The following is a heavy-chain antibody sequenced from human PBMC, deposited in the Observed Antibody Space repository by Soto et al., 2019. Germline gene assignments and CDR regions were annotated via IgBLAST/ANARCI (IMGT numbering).Heavy chain of an antibody. D-gene: IGHD4-17*01. CDR3: ARRYGDRDY. CDR1: GGTFSSYT. CDR2: IIPILGIG. V-gene: IGHV1-69*02. J-gene: IGHJ4*02. Sequence: QVQLVQSGAEVKKPGSSVKVDCKASGGTFSSYTISWVRHAPGQGLEWMGRIIPILGIGNYAQKFQGRVTITADKSTSTAYMELSSLRSEDTAVYYCARRYGDRDYWGQGTLVTVSS.